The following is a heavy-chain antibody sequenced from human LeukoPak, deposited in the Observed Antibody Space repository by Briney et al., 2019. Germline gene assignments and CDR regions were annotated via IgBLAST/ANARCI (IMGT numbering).Heavy chain of an antibody. V-gene: IGHV3-23*01. CDR1: GFTFSSYA. D-gene: IGHD2-2*01. J-gene: IGHJ4*02. CDR2: ISGSGGST. CDR3: AKDLDCSSTSCYPDY. Sequence: GGSLRLSCAASGFTFSSYAMSWVRQTPGKGLEWVSAISGSGGSTYYADSVKGRFTISRDNSKNTLYLQMNSLRAEDTAVYYCAKDLDCSSTSCYPDYWGQGTLVTVSS.